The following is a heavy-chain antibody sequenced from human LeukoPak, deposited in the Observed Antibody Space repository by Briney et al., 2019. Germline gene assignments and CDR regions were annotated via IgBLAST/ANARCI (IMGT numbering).Heavy chain of an antibody. V-gene: IGHV4-34*01. D-gene: IGHD1-7*01. CDR3: ARDRRAWTYANNWFDP. CDR2: INHSGST. Sequence: SETLSLTCAVYGGSFSGYYWSWIRQPPGKGLEWIGEINHSGSTNYNPSLKRRVTISVDTSKNQFSLKLSSVIAADTAVYYCARDRRAWTYANNWFDPWGQGTLVTVSS. J-gene: IGHJ5*02. CDR1: GGSFSGYY.